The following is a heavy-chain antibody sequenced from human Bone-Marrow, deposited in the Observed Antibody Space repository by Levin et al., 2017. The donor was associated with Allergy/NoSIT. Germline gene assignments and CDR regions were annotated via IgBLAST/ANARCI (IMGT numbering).Heavy chain of an antibody. Sequence: GGSLRLSCAASGFTVSSNFMSWVRQAPGKGLEWISIIYRGNNTYYADSVKGRFTISRDNSKNTVYLQMNSLRVEDTAMYYCARRVSSGWSYYFDYWGPGTLVTVSS. J-gene: IGHJ4*02. CDR3: ARRVSSGWSYYFDY. CDR2: IYRGNNT. CDR1: GFTVSSNF. V-gene: IGHV3-53*01. D-gene: IGHD6-19*01.